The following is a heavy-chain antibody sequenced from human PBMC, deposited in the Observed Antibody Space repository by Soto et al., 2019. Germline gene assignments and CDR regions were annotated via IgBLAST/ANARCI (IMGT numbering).Heavy chain of an antibody. CDR1: GGSIISCDYS. Sequence: TLCLTCAVSGGSIISCDYSWNWIRQPPGKGLEWIGYIYYGGSTYYNPSLQSRVTMSVDRSRNQFSLKLNSVTAADTAVYYCARVRREYDNSGPVDYWGQGTLVAAPQ. V-gene: IGHV4-30-2*01. CDR2: IYYGGST. CDR3: ARVRREYDNSGPVDY. D-gene: IGHD3-22*01. J-gene: IGHJ4*02.